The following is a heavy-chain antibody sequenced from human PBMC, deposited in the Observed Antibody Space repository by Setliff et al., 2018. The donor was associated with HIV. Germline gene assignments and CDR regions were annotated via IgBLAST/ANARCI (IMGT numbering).Heavy chain of an antibody. D-gene: IGHD3-16*01. CDR1: GYTFTNFW. V-gene: IGHV5-51*01. Sequence: GESLKISCKGSGYTFTNFWIGWVRQVPGKGLELMGIIYPGDSDTRYSPSFQGQVTISADKSISTAYLQWNSLRASDTAMYYCARQASWGYYFDYWGQGTLVTVSS. CDR3: ARQASWGYYFDY. J-gene: IGHJ4*02. CDR2: IYPGDSDT.